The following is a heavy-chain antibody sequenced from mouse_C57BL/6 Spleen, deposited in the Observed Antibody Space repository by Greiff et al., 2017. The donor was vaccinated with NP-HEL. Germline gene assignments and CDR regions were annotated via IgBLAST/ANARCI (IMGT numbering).Heavy chain of an antibody. V-gene: IGHV1-82*01. CDR3: ARSTMVTTDGYWYFDV. CDR2: IYPGDGDT. Sequence: VQGVESGPELVKPGASVKISCKASGYAFSSSWMNWVKQRPGKGLEWIGRIYPGDGDTNYNGKFKGKATLTADKASSTAYMQLSSLTSEDSAVYFCARSTMVTTDGYWYFDVWGTGTTVTVSS. D-gene: IGHD2-2*01. J-gene: IGHJ1*03. CDR1: GYAFSSSW.